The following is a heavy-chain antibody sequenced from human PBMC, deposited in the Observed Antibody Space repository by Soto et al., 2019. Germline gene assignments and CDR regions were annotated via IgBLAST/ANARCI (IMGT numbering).Heavy chain of an antibody. CDR1: GGTFSSYA. J-gene: IGHJ5*02. CDR2: IIPIFGTA. D-gene: IGHD2-2*01. V-gene: IGHV1-69*01. Sequence: QVQLVQSGAEVKKPGSSVKVSCKASGGTFSSYAISWVRQAPGQGLEWMGGIIPIFGTANYAQKFQGRVTITADESTSTAYMELSSLRSEATAVYYCARDPNIVVVPVTHGWFDPWGQGTLVTVSS. CDR3: ARDPNIVVVPVTHGWFDP.